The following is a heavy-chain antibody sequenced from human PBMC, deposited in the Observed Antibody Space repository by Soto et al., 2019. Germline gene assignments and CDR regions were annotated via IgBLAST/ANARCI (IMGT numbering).Heavy chain of an antibody. CDR3: ARDLGNYYGMDV. J-gene: IGHJ6*02. CDR2: IWYDGSNK. V-gene: IGHV3-33*01. Sequence: GGSLRLSCAASGFTFSSYGMHWVRQAPGKGLEWVAVIWYDGSNKYYADSVKGRFTISRDNSKNTLYLQMNGLRAEDTAVYYYARDLGNYYGMDVWGQGTTVTVSS. CDR1: GFTFSSYG.